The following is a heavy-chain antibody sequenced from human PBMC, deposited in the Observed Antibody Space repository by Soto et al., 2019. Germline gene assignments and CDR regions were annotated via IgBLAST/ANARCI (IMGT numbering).Heavy chain of an antibody. Sequence: GGSLRLSCAASGFTFSDYYMSWIRQNAGKGLGWVSYLTPSGHATVYADSVRGRFTISRDNNKNSLYLQMNSLRVEDTGVYYCARAIRGYGSYGGYLGQGTLVTVSS. J-gene: IGHJ4*02. CDR2: LTPSGHAT. V-gene: IGHV3-11*04. CDR1: GFTFSDYY. CDR3: ARAIRGYGSYGGY. D-gene: IGHD5-12*01.